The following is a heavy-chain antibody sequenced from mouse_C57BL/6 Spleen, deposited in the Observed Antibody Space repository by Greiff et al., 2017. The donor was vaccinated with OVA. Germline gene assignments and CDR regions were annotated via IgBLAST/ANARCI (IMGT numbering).Heavy chain of an antibody. J-gene: IGHJ1*03. CDR1: GFTFSDYY. CDR3: AREEAYYGSSYGYFDV. Sequence: EVQLVESEGGLVQPGSSMKLSCTASGFTFSDYYMAWVRQVPEKGLEWVANINYDGSSTYYLDSLKSRFIISRDNAKNILYLQMSSLKSEDTATYYCAREEAYYGSSYGYFDVWGTGTTVTVSS. D-gene: IGHD1-1*01. CDR2: INYDGSST. V-gene: IGHV5-16*01.